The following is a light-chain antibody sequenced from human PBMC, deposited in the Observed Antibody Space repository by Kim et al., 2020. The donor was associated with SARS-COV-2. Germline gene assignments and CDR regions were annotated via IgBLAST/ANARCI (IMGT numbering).Light chain of an antibody. CDR1: QSVYSD. CDR2: AAS. Sequence: EVVMTQSPATLSASPGERATLFCRASQSVYSDLAWYQQKPGQAPRLLIYAASTRATGIPARFSGSGSGTEFTLTISSLQSEDFAVYYCQQYSSWPPKYTFGQGTKLEI. CDR3: QQYSSWPPKYT. J-gene: IGKJ2*01. V-gene: IGKV3-15*01.